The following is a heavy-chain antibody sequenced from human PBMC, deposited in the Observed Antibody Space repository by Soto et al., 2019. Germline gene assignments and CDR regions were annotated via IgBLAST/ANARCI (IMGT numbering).Heavy chain of an antibody. D-gene: IGHD3-10*01. CDR2: ISYDGENQ. CDR1: GFSFSHYA. J-gene: IGHJ5*02. V-gene: IGHV3-30*04. Sequence: GSLRLSCAASGFSFSHYAMHWVRQPPGKGLEWVALISYDGENQYFTDSVRGRFTISRDNSKTAVYLEMNDLRLDDTATYYCVSPHSESSNAFDLWGQGTLVTVSS. CDR3: VSPHSESSNAFDL.